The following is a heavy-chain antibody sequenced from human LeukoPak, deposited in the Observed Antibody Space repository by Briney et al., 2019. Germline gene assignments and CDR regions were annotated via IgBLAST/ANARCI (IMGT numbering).Heavy chain of an antibody. CDR2: IYPGDSDT. J-gene: IGHJ6*02. Sequence: GESLKISCKGSGYNFTSYWIGWVRQMPGKGLEWMGIIYPGDSDTRYSPSFQGQVTISADKSISTAYLQWSSLKASDTAMYYCARRGYCSSTSCHIKPLYYYYGMDVWGQGTTVTVSS. D-gene: IGHD2-2*02. CDR1: GYNFTSYW. V-gene: IGHV5-51*01. CDR3: ARRGYCSSTSCHIKPLYYYYGMDV.